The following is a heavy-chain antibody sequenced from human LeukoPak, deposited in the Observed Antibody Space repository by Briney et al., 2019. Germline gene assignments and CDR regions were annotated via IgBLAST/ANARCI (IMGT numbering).Heavy chain of an antibody. D-gene: IGHD3-10*01. CDR3: ARDYYGSDFNENWFDP. V-gene: IGHV3-33*01. Sequence: GGSLRLSCAASGFTLSSYGMHWVRQAPGKGLEWVAVIWYDGSNKYYADSVKGRFTISRDNSKNTLYLQMNSLRAEDTAVYYCARDYYGSDFNENWFDPWGQGTLVTVSS. CDR2: IWYDGSNK. CDR1: GFTLSSYG. J-gene: IGHJ5*02.